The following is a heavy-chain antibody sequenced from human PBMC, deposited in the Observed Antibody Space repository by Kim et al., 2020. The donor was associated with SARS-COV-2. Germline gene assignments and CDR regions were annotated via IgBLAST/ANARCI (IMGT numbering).Heavy chain of an antibody. J-gene: IGHJ6*02. CDR2: IYYSGST. D-gene: IGHD3-10*01. Sequence: SETLSLTCTVSGGSISSYYWSWIRQPPGKGLEWIGYIYYSGSTNYNPSLKSRVTISVDTSKNQFSLKLSSVTAADTAVYYCARAVPVLGFGEVPLDVWGQGTTVTVSS. CDR1: GGSISSYY. V-gene: IGHV4-59*01. CDR3: ARAVPVLGFGEVPLDV.